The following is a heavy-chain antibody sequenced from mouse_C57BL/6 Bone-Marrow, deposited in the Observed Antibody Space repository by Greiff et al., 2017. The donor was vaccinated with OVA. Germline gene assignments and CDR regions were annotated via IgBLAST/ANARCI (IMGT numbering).Heavy chain of an antibody. CDR2: ISSGGSYT. D-gene: IGHD2-3*01. Sequence: EVQRVESGGDLVKPGGSLKLSCAASGFTFSSYGMSWVRQTPDKRLEWVATISSGGSYTYYPDSVKGRFTISRDNAKNTLYLQMSSLKSEDTAMYYCARQGYDGYYYAMDYWGQGTSVTVSS. CDR3: ARQGYDGYYYAMDY. J-gene: IGHJ4*01. CDR1: GFTFSSYG. V-gene: IGHV5-6*01.